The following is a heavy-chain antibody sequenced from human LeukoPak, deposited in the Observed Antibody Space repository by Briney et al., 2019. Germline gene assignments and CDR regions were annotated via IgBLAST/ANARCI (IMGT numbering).Heavy chain of an antibody. CDR1: GGSISSGYW. V-gene: IGHV4-4*02. CDR3: ARDSLYDSSGHAH. D-gene: IGHD3-22*01. J-gene: IGHJ4*02. Sequence: SETLSLTCDVSGGSISSGYWWSWVRQPPGKGLEWIGSAYYTGTAYYNPSLKSRVTISVDTSKSQFSLKLSSVTAADTAVYYCARDSLYDSSGHAHWGQGSLVTVSS. CDR2: AYYTGTA.